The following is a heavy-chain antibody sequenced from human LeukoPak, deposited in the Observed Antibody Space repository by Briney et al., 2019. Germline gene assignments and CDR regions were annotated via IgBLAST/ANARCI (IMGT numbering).Heavy chain of an antibody. D-gene: IGHD2-15*01. Sequence: GGSLRLSCAASGFTFSSYWMTWVRQAPGKGLEWVASIKQDGSNKYYADSVKGRFTISRDNSKNTLYLQMNSLRAEDTAVYYCARDGCSGGSCYSGGGYYYYYYYMDVWGKGTTVTVSS. CDR2: IKQDGSNK. V-gene: IGHV3-7*01. J-gene: IGHJ6*03. CDR3: ARDGCSGGSCYSGGGYYYYYYYMDV. CDR1: GFTFSSYW.